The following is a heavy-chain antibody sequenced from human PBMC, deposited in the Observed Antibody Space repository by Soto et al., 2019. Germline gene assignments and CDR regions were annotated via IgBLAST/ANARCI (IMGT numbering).Heavy chain of an antibody. CDR1: GFTFSSYS. CDR3: ARDLLYYDFWSGYYSSYYYGMDV. D-gene: IGHD3-3*01. J-gene: IGHJ6*02. Sequence: GGSLRLSCAASGFTFSSYSMNWVRQAPGKGLEWVSSISSSSSYIYYADSVKGRFTISRDNAKNSLYLQMNSLRAEDTAVYYCARDLLYYDFWSGYYSSYYYGMDVWGQGTTVTVSS. V-gene: IGHV3-21*01. CDR2: ISSSSSYI.